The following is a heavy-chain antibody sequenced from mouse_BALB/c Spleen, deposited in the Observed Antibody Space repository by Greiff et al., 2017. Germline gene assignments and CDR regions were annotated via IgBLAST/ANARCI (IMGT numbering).Heavy chain of an antibody. CDR1: GFSLTSYG. D-gene: IGHD2-14*01. CDR3: ARHYRPPYYYAMDY. J-gene: IGHJ4*01. V-gene: IGHV2-6-1*01. CDR2: IWSDGST. Sequence: QVQLKESGPGLVAPSQSLSITCTVSGFSLTSYGVHWVRQPPGKGLEWLVVIWSDGSTTYNSALKSRLSISKDNSKSQVFLKMNSLQTDDTAMYYCARHYRPPYYYAMDYWGQGTSVTVSS.